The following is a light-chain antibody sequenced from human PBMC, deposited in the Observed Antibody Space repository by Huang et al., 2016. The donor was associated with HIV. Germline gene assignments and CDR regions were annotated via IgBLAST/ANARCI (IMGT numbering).Light chain of an antibody. J-gene: IGKJ1*01. CDR2: SAS. Sequence: VIWVTQSPSLLSASTGDSITISCRLSQDINTYLAWYQQKPGKAPELLIYSASTLQSGVPSRFSGGGFGTDFALNITCLQSEDFATYYCQQYHSFPQTFGQGTKVEMK. CDR1: QDINTY. CDR3: QQYHSFPQT. V-gene: IGKV1D-8*01.